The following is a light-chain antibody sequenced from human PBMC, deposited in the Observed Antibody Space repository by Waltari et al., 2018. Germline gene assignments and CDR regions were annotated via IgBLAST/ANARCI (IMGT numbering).Light chain of an antibody. CDR2: DAT. V-gene: IGKV3-11*01. CDR3: QQRSNWPPIFT. CDR1: KSVSSY. Sequence: ELVLTQSPATPSLSPGERATLSCRASKSVSSYLAWYQQKPGQAPRRLIFDATKRATGIPARFSGSGSGTDFTLTISSLEPEDFAVYYCQQRSNWPPIFTFGPGTKVDIK. J-gene: IGKJ3*01.